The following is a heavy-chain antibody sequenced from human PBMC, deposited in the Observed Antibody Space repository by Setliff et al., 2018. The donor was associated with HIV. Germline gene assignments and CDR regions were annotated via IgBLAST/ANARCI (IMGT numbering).Heavy chain of an antibody. V-gene: IGHV1-69*05. CDR3: AKHHYCSGSSCSYDF. J-gene: IGHJ4*02. Sequence: GASVKVSCKASGGTFSSHAISWVRQAPGQGLEWMGRIIPIFPTTNYAQKFQGRVTITTDESTSTAYMELSSLRAEDTAVYFCAKHHYCSGSSCSYDFWGRGTLVTVSS. D-gene: IGHD2-15*01. CDR1: GGTFSSHA. CDR2: IIPIFPTT.